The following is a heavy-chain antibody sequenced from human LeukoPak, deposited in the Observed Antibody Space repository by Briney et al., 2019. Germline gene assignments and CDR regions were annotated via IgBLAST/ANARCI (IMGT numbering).Heavy chain of an antibody. J-gene: IGHJ4*02. V-gene: IGHV4-4*07. CDR1: GGPISSYY. Sequence: SETLSLTCTVSGGPISSYYWSWIRQPAGKGLEWFGRIYTSGSTNYNPSLKSRVTMSVDTSKNQFSLKLSSVTAADTAVYYCARDKFVAAMATTGFDYWGQGTLVTVSS. CDR3: ARDKFVAAMATTGFDY. D-gene: IGHD5-18*01. CDR2: IYTSGST.